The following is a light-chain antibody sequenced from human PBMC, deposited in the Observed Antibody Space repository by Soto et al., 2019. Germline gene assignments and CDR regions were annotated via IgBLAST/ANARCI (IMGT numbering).Light chain of an antibody. V-gene: IGLV1-40*01. J-gene: IGLJ1*01. CDR1: SSNIGAGYD. Sequence: QSVLTQPPSVSGAPGQRLTISCTGSSSNIGAGYDVHWYRQPPGTAPKLLIFGNNNRPSGVPDRFSGSKSGTSASLAITGLQAEDEADYYCQSYDSSLSGYVFGTGTKVTGL. CDR2: GNN. CDR3: QSYDSSLSGYV.